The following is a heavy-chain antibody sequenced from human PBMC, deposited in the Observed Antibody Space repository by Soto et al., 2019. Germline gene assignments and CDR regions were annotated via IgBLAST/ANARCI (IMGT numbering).Heavy chain of an antibody. J-gene: IGHJ3*02. CDR3: ARDHRAHDGWEPADAFDI. Sequence: QVQLVESGGGVVQPGRSLRLSCAASGFTFSSYGMHWVRQAPGKGLEWVAVIWYDGSNKYYADSVKGRFTISRDNSKNTLYLQMNSLRAEDTAVYYCARDHRAHDGWEPADAFDIWGQGTMVTVSS. CDR2: IWYDGSNK. D-gene: IGHD1-26*01. CDR1: GFTFSSYG. V-gene: IGHV3-33*01.